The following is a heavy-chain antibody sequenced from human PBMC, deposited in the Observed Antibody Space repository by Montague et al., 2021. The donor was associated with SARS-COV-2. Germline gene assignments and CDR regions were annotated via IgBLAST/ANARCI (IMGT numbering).Heavy chain of an antibody. D-gene: IGHD3-16*01. CDR2: ISGGSETI. V-gene: IGHV3-23*01. Sequence: SRSLSLSASGFFFNSYVMSWVRQAPGKGLEWVSSISGGSETINYADSVKGRFTISRDRSKNTLYLQLNNLRADDAAVYYCAKHLVPWYYFDYWGQGTLVTVSS. CDR3: AKHLVPWYYFDY. J-gene: IGHJ4*02. CDR1: GFFFNSYV.